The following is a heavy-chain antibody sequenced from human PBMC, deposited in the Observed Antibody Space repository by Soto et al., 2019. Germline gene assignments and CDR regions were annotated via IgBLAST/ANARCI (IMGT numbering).Heavy chain of an antibody. D-gene: IGHD6-6*01. CDR1: GGSISSSSYY. Sequence: QLQLQESGPGLVKPSETLSLTCTVSGGSISSSSYYWGWIRQPPGKGLEWIGSIYYSGSTYYNPSLKSRVTISVDTSKNQFSLKLSSVTAADTAVYYCARQEWYSSSFFDYWGQGTLVTVSS. J-gene: IGHJ4*02. V-gene: IGHV4-39*01. CDR3: ARQEWYSSSFFDY. CDR2: IYYSGST.